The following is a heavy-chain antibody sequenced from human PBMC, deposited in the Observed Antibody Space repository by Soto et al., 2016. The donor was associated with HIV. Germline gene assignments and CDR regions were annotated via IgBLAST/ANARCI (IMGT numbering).Heavy chain of an antibody. J-gene: IGHJ3*01. CDR2: ISDSGSNT. CDR3: AKDLRMTMVQGFIDALDF. D-gene: IGHD3-10*01. V-gene: IGHV3-23*01. CDR1: GFTFGNYA. Sequence: EVNLLESGGGLVQPGGSLKLSCGASGFTFGNYAMSWVRQAPGKGLEWVSGISDSGSNTYYADSVKGRFTISRDNSKNTLYLHMNSRRAEDTAVYYCAKDLRMTMVQGFIDALDFWGQGTMVTVSS.